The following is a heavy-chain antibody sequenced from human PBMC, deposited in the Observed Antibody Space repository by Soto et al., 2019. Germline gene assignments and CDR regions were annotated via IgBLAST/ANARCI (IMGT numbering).Heavy chain of an antibody. CDR2: IYPGDSDT. CDR3: AKSSIASCYGQLHF. D-gene: IGHD2-2*01. V-gene: IGHV5-51*01. Sequence: PGESLKISCKGSGYSFTSYWIGWVRQMPGKGLECMGIIYPGDSDTRYSPSFQGQVTISADKSISTAYLQWSSLKASDTALYYCAKSSIASCYGQLHFWGPGTLVTVSS. CDR1: GYSFTSYW. J-gene: IGHJ4*02.